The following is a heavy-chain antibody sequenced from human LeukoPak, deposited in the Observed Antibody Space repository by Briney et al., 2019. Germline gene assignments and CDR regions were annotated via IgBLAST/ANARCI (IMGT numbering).Heavy chain of an antibody. CDR2: IYTSGST. CDR3: ARVVQSTDSSGFYLPEYFQH. CDR1: GGSISSYY. J-gene: IGHJ1*01. V-gene: IGHV4-4*07. D-gene: IGHD3-22*01. Sequence: SPSETLSLTCTVSGGSISSYYWSWIRQPAGKGLERIGRIYTSGSTNYNPSLKSRVTMSVDTSKNQFSLKLRSVTAADTAVYYCARVVQSTDSSGFYLPEYFQHWGQGTLVTVSS.